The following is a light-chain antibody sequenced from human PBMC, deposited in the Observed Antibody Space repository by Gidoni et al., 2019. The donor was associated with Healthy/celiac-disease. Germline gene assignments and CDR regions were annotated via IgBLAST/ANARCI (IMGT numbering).Light chain of an antibody. J-gene: IGLJ2*01. CDR2: GNS. CDR3: QSYDSSLSGVV. V-gene: IGLV1-40*01. Sequence: QSVLTQPPSVSGAPGQRVTISCTGSSSNIGAGYDVHWYQQRPGTAPKLLIDGNSNRPSGVPDRFSGSKSGTSASLAITGLQAEDEADYYCQSYDSSLSGVVFGGGTKLTVL. CDR1: SSNIGAGYD.